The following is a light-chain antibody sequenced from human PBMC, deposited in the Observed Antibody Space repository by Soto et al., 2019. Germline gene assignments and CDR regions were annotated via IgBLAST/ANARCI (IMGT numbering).Light chain of an antibody. CDR1: SSNIGAVYD. CDR2: GNS. CDR3: QSYDSSLSGV. V-gene: IGLV1-40*01. J-gene: IGLJ1*01. Sequence: QSVLTQPPSVSGSPGQSVTISRTGISSNIGAVYDVHWYQQLPGTAPKLLIYGNSNRPSGVPDRFSGSKSGTSASLAITGLQAEDEADYYCQSYDSSLSGVFGTGTKVTVL.